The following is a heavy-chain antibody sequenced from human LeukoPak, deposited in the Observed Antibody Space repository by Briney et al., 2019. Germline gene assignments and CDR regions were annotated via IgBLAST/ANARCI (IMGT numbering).Heavy chain of an antibody. Sequence: PGGSLRLSCAASGFTFSNYYMTWIRQAPGKGLEWLSYISSRGTAIYYADSVKGRFTVSRDNARNSLYLQVSSLRAEDTAVCYCARDSGGSWTTYDFWGQGTLVTVSS. J-gene: IGHJ4*02. CDR3: ARDSGGSWTTYDF. CDR1: GFTFSNYY. D-gene: IGHD2-15*01. V-gene: IGHV3-11*01. CDR2: ISSRGTAI.